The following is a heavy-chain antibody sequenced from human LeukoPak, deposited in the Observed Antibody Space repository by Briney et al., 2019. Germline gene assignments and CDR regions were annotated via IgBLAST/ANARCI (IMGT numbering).Heavy chain of an antibody. Sequence: GGSLRLSCGASGFTFSSYSMNWVRQAPGKGLEWVAVISYDGSNKYYADSVKGRFTISRDKSKNTLYLQMNSLRAEDTAVYYCAKDLLGGDSGSYYEVGELGMDVWGQGTTVTVSS. CDR2: ISYDGSNK. V-gene: IGHV3-30*18. CDR1: GFTFSSYS. CDR3: AKDLLGGDSGSYYEVGELGMDV. D-gene: IGHD1-26*01. J-gene: IGHJ6*02.